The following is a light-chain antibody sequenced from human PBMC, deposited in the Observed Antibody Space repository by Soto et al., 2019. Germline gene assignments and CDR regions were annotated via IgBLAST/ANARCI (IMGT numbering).Light chain of an antibody. CDR1: SSDVGNYDL. Sequence: QSALRHPGSVCWSPGHSITIACTGTSSDVGNYDLVSWYQQLPGKAPKFILYEGSKRPSGVSNRFSGSKSGNTASLTISGLQAEDEADHYCCSYAGSSTYVFGTGTKVTVL. CDR3: CSYAGSSTYV. V-gene: IGLV2-23*01. J-gene: IGLJ1*01. CDR2: EGS.